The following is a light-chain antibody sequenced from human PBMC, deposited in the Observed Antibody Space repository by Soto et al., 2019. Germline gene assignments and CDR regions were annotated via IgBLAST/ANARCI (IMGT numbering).Light chain of an antibody. V-gene: IGKV3-20*01. CDR3: QQYGSSSPWT. J-gene: IGKJ1*01. Sequence: EIVLTQSPGTLSLSPGERATLSCRASQTVSYSYLAWYQQKPGQAPRLLIYAASSRATGIPDRFSGSGSGTDFTLTISRLEPEDFAVYYCQQYGSSSPWTFGQGTKVDIK. CDR1: QTVSYSY. CDR2: AAS.